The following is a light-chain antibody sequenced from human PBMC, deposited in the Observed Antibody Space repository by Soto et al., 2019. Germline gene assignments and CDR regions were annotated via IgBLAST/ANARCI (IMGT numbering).Light chain of an antibody. CDR2: DAS. CDR1: LSVSVY. J-gene: IGKJ5*01. V-gene: IGKV3-11*01. CDR3: HQRQYWPPIT. Sequence: VVFTQSPATLSLSPGERATLSSRTSLSVSVYLDWYQQKPGQAPRLLISDASNRATGIPARFSGSGSGTDFTLTISSLEPEDFAVYYCHQRQYWPPITFGQGTRLEI.